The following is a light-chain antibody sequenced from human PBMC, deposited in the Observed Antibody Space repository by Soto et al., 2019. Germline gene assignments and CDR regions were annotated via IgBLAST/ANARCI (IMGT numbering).Light chain of an antibody. CDR2: EVV. Sequence: QSALTQPPSASGSPGQSVTISCTGTKNDIGVYDFVSWYQHHPGKAPRLIIYEVVQRPSGVPDRFSGSKSGNTASLTVSGLQAADEDDYFCQSYAGSNTYVFGSGTQVTVL. V-gene: IGLV2-8*01. CDR1: KNDIGVYDF. CDR3: QSYAGSNTYV. J-gene: IGLJ1*01.